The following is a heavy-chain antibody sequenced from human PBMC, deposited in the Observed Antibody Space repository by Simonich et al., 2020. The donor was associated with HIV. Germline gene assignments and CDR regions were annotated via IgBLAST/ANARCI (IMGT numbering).Heavy chain of an antibody. CDR2: IRDSSSSK. CDR1: GFTFSSYT. D-gene: IGHD6-13*01. CDR3: ARGLHINSWYWYFDL. V-gene: IGHV3-21*01. Sequence: EVQLVESGGGLVKPGGSLRLSCAASGFTFSSYTMNWVRQAPGKGPGWGSSIRDSSSSKFYANSLKGRFTISRDNAKNSLYLQMNSLRAEDTAVYYCARGLHINSWYWYFDLWGRGTLVTVSS. J-gene: IGHJ2*01.